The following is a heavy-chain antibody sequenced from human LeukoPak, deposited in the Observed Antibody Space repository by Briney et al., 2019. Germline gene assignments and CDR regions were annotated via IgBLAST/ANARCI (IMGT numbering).Heavy chain of an antibody. V-gene: IGHV3-23*01. D-gene: IGHD2-15*01. J-gene: IGHJ4*02. Sequence: GGSLRLSCAAFGFSFSSYAMNWVRQAPGKGLEWVSVICGSSSSTYYVDSVKGRFTISRDNSKNTLYLQMNSLRAEDTAIYYCAKGSGGSCHSATDYWGQGTLVTVSS. CDR1: GFSFSSYA. CDR3: AKGSGGSCHSATDY. CDR2: ICGSSSST.